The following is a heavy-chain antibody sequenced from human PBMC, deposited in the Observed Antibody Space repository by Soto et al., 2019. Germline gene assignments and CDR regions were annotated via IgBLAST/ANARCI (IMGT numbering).Heavy chain of an antibody. CDR3: ARERGSSSPEERYYYYGMDV. CDR2: IYPGDSDT. V-gene: IGHV5-51*01. Sequence: GESLKISCKGSGYSFTSYWIGWVRQMPGKGLEWMGIIYPGDSDTRYSPSFQGQVTISADKSISTAYLQWSSLKASDTAMYYCARERGSSSPEERYYYYGMDVWGQGTTVTVSS. CDR1: GYSFTSYW. D-gene: IGHD6-6*01. J-gene: IGHJ6*02.